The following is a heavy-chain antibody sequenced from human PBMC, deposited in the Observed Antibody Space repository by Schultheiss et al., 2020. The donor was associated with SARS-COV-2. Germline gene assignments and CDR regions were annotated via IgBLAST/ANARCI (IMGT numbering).Heavy chain of an antibody. CDR2: IYYSGST. CDR1: GGSISSYY. Sequence: SETLSLTCTVSGGSISSYYWSWIRQPAGKGLEWIGRIYYSGSTNYNPSLKSRVTISVDTSKNQFSLELSSVTAADTAVYYCARDRDYYYYMDVWGKGTTVTVSS. J-gene: IGHJ6*03. V-gene: IGHV4-4*07. CDR3: ARDRDYYYYMDV.